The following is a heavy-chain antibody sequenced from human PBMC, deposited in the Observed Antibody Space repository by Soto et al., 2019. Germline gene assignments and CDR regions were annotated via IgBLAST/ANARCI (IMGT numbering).Heavy chain of an antibody. J-gene: IGHJ5*02. Sequence: QLQLQESGPGLVKPSETLSLTCTVSGGSISSSSYYWGWIRQPPGKGLEWIGSSYYSGSTYYNPSHKSRVTISVDTSKNQFSLKLSAVTAADTAVYYCARRTAAYNWFDPWGQGTLVTVSS. CDR1: GGSISSSSYY. D-gene: IGHD2-2*01. CDR3: ARRTAAYNWFDP. V-gene: IGHV4-39*01. CDR2: SYYSGST.